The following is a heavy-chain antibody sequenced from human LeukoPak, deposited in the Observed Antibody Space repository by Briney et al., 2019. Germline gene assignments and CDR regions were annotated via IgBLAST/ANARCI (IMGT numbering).Heavy chain of an antibody. Sequence: SETLSLTCAVYGGSFSGYYWSWIRQPPGKGLEWIGEINHSGSTNYNPSLKSRVTISVDTSKNQFSLKLSSVTAADTAVYYCARGGSVRGVITRFGFFDYWGQGTLVTVSS. CDR1: GGSFSGYY. V-gene: IGHV4-34*01. D-gene: IGHD3-10*01. CDR3: ARGGSVRGVITRFGFFDY. J-gene: IGHJ4*02. CDR2: INHSGST.